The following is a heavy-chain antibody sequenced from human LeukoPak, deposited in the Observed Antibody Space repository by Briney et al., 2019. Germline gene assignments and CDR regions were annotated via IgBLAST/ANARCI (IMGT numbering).Heavy chain of an antibody. J-gene: IGHJ3*02. D-gene: IGHD1-26*01. CDR2: IYTGGRT. V-gene: IGHV4-61*02. CDR1: GGSITSGAYF. Sequence: PSQTLSLTCTVSGGSITSGAYFWSWIRQPAGKGLQWIGRIYTGGRTDYSPSLESRATISVDTSKNQFSLKLISVTAADTAVYYCTRDGKRGTNGDAFDIWGQGTKVTVSS. CDR3: TRDGKRGTNGDAFDI.